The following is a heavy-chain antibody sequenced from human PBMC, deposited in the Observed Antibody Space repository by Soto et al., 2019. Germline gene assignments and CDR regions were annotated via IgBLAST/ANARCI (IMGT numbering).Heavy chain of an antibody. J-gene: IGHJ4*02. Sequence: GGSLRLSCAASGFTFSSYSMNWVRQAPGKGLEWVSSISSSSSYIYYADSVKGRFTISRDNAKNSLYLQMNSLRAEDTAVYYCAREGHYYDSSGYYFDYRGQGTLVTVSS. CDR2: ISSSSSYI. CDR1: GFTFSSYS. D-gene: IGHD3-22*01. V-gene: IGHV3-21*01. CDR3: AREGHYYDSSGYYFDY.